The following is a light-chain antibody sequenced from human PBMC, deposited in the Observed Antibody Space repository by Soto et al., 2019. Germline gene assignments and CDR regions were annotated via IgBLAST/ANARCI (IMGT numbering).Light chain of an antibody. Sequence: DIQMTQSPSSLSASVGDRVTIACRASQGISNYLAWFQQKPGKVPKLLIFAASALQSGFPCRFRGSGSGTEFTLTIGSLQPEDVATYYCQTYDTAPAWAFGHGTRVQIK. CDR2: AAS. CDR1: QGISNY. CDR3: QTYDTAPAWA. J-gene: IGKJ1*01. V-gene: IGKV1-27*01.